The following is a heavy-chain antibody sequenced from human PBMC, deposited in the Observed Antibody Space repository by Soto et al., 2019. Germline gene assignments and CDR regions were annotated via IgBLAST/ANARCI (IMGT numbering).Heavy chain of an antibody. Sequence: PSETLSLTCTVSGGSISSGGYYWSWIRQHPGKGLEWIGYIYYSGSTYYSPSLKSRVTISVDTSKNQFSLKLSSVTAADTAVYYCARSPPYGDYYFDYWGQGTLVTVSS. CDR1: GGSISSGGYY. J-gene: IGHJ4*02. CDR3: ARSPPYGDYYFDY. V-gene: IGHV4-31*03. D-gene: IGHD4-17*01. CDR2: IYYSGST.